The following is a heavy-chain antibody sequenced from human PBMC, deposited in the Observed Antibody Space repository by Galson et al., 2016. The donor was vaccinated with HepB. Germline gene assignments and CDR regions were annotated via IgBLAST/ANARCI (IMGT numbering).Heavy chain of an antibody. CDR3: AGRDLSLGTGWFDP. V-gene: IGHV4-59*01. Sequence: SETLSLTCTVSGGSINNYYWNWIRQPPGKGQEWIGYIYYSGSTKYNPSLKSRVTISIDKSNNQVSLKLYSVTAADTAVYYCAGRDLSLGTGWFDPWGQGTLVTVSS. CDR1: GGSINNYY. J-gene: IGHJ5*02. D-gene: IGHD3-16*02. CDR2: IYYSGST.